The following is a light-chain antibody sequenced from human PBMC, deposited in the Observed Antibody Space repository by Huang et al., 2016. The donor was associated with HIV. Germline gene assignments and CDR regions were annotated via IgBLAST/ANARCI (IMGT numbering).Light chain of an antibody. V-gene: IGKV1-NL1*01. J-gene: IGKJ1*01. CDR1: QGISKS. CDR2: ATS. Sequence: DIQMTQSPSSLSASVGDRVTIICRASQGISKSLAWYQQKPGKATKLLLYATSKLESGVPSRFIGSVSGTHYTLTISTLQPEDLATYYCQQYQSVPWTFGQGTKVAI. CDR3: QQYQSVPWT.